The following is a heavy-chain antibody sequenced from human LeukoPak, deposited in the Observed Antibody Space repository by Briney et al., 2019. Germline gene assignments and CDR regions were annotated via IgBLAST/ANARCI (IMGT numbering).Heavy chain of an antibody. D-gene: IGHD2-2*01. CDR3: AKSYCSSTSCRNAFDI. CDR2: ISWNSGSI. Sequence: GGSLRLSCAASGFTFDDYAMHWVRQAPGKGLEWVSGISWNSGSIGYADSVKGRFTISRDNAKNSLYLQMNSLRAEDTALYYCAKSYCSSTSCRNAFDIWGQGTMVTVSS. J-gene: IGHJ3*02. V-gene: IGHV3-9*01. CDR1: GFTFDDYA.